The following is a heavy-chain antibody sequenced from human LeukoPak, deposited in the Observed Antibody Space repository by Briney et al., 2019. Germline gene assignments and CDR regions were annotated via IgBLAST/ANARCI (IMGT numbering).Heavy chain of an antibody. D-gene: IGHD1-14*01. CDR1: GYSTSYGYY. CDR3: VRGINPADY. V-gene: IGHV4-38-2*02. Sequence: SETLSLTCTVSGYSTSYGYYWSWVRQSPGKGLEWIASIFQSGSTYYTPSLQSRVTISLDMSKNQFSLKMSSVTAADTAVYYCVRGINPADYWGQGTLVTVSS. J-gene: IGHJ4*02. CDR2: IFQSGST.